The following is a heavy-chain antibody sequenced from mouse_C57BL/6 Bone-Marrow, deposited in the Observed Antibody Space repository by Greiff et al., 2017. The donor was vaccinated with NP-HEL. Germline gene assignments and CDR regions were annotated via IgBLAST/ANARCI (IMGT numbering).Heavy chain of an antibody. Sequence: VKVVESGPELVKPGASVKISCKASGYAFSSSWMNWVKQRPGKGLEWIGRIYPGDGDTNYNGKFKGKATLTADKSSSTAYMQLSSLTSEDSAVYFCARYYYGTVYFDYWGQGTTLTVSS. CDR3: ARYYYGTVYFDY. CDR2: IYPGDGDT. D-gene: IGHD1-1*01. CDR1: GYAFSSSW. V-gene: IGHV1-82*01. J-gene: IGHJ2*01.